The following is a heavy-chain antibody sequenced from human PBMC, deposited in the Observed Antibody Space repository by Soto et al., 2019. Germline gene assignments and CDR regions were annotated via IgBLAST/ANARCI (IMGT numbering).Heavy chain of an antibody. CDR2: IYSGGST. D-gene: IGHD6-6*01. CDR3: ARGRDSSSGYYYYYMDV. V-gene: IGHV3-53*04. J-gene: IGHJ6*03. CDR1: GFTVSSND. Sequence: PGGSLRLSCAASGFTVSSNDMSWVRQAPGKGLEWVSVIYSGGSTYYADSVKGRFTISRHNSKNTLYLQMNSLRAEDTAVYYCARGRDSSSGYYYYYMDVWGKGTTVTVSS.